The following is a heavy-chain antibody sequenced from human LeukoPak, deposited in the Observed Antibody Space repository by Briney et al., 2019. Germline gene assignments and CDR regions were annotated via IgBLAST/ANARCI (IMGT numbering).Heavy chain of an antibody. V-gene: IGHV3-23*01. CDR3: AKGSGSGWYGWFAP. Sequence: GGSLRLSCAVSGFSVSSYGMSWVRQAPGKGLEWVSSIDASGDATYYADSVKGRFTISRDNSKNTFYLQMNSLRAEDTAVHYCAKGSGSGWYGWFAPWGQGTLVTVSS. D-gene: IGHD6-13*01. CDR2: IDASGDAT. J-gene: IGHJ5*02. CDR1: GFSVSSYG.